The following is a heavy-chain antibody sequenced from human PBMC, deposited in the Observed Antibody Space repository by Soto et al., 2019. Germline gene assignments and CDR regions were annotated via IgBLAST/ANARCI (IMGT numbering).Heavy chain of an antibody. CDR2: FDPEDGET. CDR1: GCTLTELS. V-gene: IGHV1-24*01. D-gene: IGHD5-12*01. J-gene: IGHJ4*02. Sequence: ASVKVSCKVSGCTLTELSMHWVRQAPGKGLEWMGGFDPEDGETIYAQKFQGRVTMTEDTSTDTAYMELSSLRSEDTAVYYCATQIGVVATIGVFDYWGQGTLVTVSS. CDR3: ATQIGVVATIGVFDY.